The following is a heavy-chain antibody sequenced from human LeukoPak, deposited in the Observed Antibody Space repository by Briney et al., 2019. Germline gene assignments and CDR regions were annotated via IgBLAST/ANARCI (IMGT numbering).Heavy chain of an antibody. D-gene: IGHD3-22*01. J-gene: IGHJ4*02. CDR1: GFTFSDYY. CDR3: ARVGDTSGHYYPYYFDY. CDR2: ISSSRNTI. Sequence: GGSLRLSCAASGFTFSDYYMRWIRQAPGKGLEWVSYISSSRNTIYYADSVKGRFTISRDNAKNSLYLQMNSLRAEDTAVYYCARVGDTSGHYYPYYFDYWGQGTLVTVSS. V-gene: IGHV3-11*01.